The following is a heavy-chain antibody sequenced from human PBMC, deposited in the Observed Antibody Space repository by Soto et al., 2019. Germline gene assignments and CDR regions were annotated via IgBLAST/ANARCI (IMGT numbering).Heavy chain of an antibody. D-gene: IGHD1-1*01. Sequence: PSETLSLTCTVSGASITGTSYWSWIRQPAGKGLEWIGRFSLSGTTNYNPSLKSRLTMSVDTSNNQFSLKLSSVTAADTAVYYCARGGSGFSKRIVGIISPGMYDFDIWGQGTMVTVSS. CDR3: ARGGSGFSKRIVGIISPGMYDFDI. J-gene: IGHJ3*02. V-gene: IGHV4-4*07. CDR1: GASITGTSY. CDR2: FSLSGTT.